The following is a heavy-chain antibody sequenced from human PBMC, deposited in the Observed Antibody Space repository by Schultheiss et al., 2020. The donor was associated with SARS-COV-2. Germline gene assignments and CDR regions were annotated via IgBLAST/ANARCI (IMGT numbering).Heavy chain of an antibody. J-gene: IGHJ5*02. CDR2: IYYSGST. V-gene: IGHV4-59*12. CDR3: AHAHGYCSTARCYIGGHWFGP. D-gene: IGHD2-2*02. CDR1: GFTFSSYA. Sequence: GSLRLSCAASGFTFSSYAMSWIRQPPGKGLEWIGYIYYSGSTNYNPSLKSRVTISVDTSKNQFSLNLSSVTAADTAVYYCAHAHGYCSTARCYIGGHWFGPWGQGTLVTVSS.